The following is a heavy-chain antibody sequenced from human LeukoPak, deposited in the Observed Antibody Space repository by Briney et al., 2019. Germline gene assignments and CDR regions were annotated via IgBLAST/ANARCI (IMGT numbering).Heavy chain of an antibody. V-gene: IGHV4-39*01. CDR3: ARRLAGTEDY. CDR2: IYYSGST. Sequence: TPSETLSLTCTVSGGSISSSSYYWGWIRQPPGKGLEWIGSIYYSGSTYYNPSLKSRVTISVDTSKNQFSLKLSSVTAADMAVYYCARRLAGTEDYWGQGTLVTVSS. D-gene: IGHD6-13*01. CDR1: GGSISSSSYY. J-gene: IGHJ4*02.